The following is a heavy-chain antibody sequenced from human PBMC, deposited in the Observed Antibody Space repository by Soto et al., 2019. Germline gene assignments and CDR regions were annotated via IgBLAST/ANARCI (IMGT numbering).Heavy chain of an antibody. V-gene: IGHV1-8*01. CDR3: ARGGYNDYSHGFDP. D-gene: IGHD4-17*01. CDR1: GYSFTRHD. J-gene: IGHJ5*02. Sequence: ASVKVSCKATGYSFTRHDINWLRQAAGQGLEWMGWMNPNSGNAVYAQKFQGRVTMTRNTSITTAYIEVTSLKSEDTAVYFCARGGYNDYSHGFDPWGQGTLVTVS. CDR2: MNPNSGNA.